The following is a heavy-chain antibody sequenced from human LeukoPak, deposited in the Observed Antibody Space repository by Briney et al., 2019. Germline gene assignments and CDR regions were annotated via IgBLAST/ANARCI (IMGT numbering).Heavy chain of an antibody. V-gene: IGHV4-39*01. CDR1: GGSISSSSYY. D-gene: IGHD3-22*01. CDR2: IYYSGST. CDR3: ARLSAPRYYYDSSGYYNIDY. Sequence: SETLSLTCTVSGGSISSSSYYWGWIRQPPGKGLEWIGSIYYSGSTYYNPSLKSRVTISVDTSKNQFSLKLSSVTAADRAVYYCARLSAPRYYYDSSGYYNIDYWGQGTLVTVSS. J-gene: IGHJ4*02.